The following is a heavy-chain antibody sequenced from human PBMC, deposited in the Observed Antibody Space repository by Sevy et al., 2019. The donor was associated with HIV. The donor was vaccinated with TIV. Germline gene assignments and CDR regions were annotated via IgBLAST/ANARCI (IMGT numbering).Heavy chain of an antibody. CDR3: ARVTDPYSSSPQGAFDI. J-gene: IGHJ3*02. V-gene: IGHV6-1*01. D-gene: IGHD6-6*01. CDR2: TYYRSKWYN. Sequence: SQTLSLTCAISGDSVSSNSAAWNWIRQSPSRGLEWLGRTYYRSKWYNDYAISVKSRITINPDTSKNQFSLQLNSVTPEDTAVYYCARVTDPYSSSPQGAFDIWGQGTMFTVSS. CDR1: GDSVSSNSAA.